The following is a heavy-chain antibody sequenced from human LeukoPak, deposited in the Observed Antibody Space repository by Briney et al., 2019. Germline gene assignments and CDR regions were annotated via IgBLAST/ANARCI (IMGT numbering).Heavy chain of an antibody. J-gene: IGHJ6*03. V-gene: IGHV3-30*02. D-gene: IGHD1-26*01. CDR1: GFTFSSYG. CDR3: AKDSGTYWVDYYYMDV. CDR2: IRYDGSNK. Sequence: GGSLRLSCAASGFTFSSYGMHWVRQAPGKGLEWVAFIRYDGSNKYYADSVKGRFTISRDNSKNTLYLQMNSLRGEDTAVYYCAKDSGTYWVDYYYMDVWGKGTTVTVSS.